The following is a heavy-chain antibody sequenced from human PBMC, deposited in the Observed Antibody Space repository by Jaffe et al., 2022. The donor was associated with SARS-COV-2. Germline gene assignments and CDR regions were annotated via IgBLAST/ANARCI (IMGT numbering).Heavy chain of an antibody. CDR3: ARGSGMYFYHYMDV. V-gene: IGHV1-18*01. D-gene: IGHD3-10*01. Sequence: QVQLVQSGAEVKKPGASVKVSCKASGYTFTKYGISWVRQAPGQGLEWMGWISGHDRYTKYAQKFQGRVSVTSDISTTTVYMDLRSLRSDDTAVYYCARGSGMYFYHYMDVWGKGTTVTVSS. CDR2: ISGHDRYT. J-gene: IGHJ6*03. CDR1: GYTFTKYG.